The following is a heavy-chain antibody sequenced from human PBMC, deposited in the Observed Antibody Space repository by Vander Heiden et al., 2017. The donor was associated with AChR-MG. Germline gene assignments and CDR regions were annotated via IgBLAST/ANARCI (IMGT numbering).Heavy chain of an antibody. CDR2: ISGSGGST. Sequence: EVQLLESGGGLVQPGGSLRLSCAASGFTFSSYAMSWVRQAPGKGLEWVSAISGSGGSTYYADSVKGRFTISRDNSKNTLYLQMNSLRAEDTAVYYCAKTPSYSSSWYEFRGYYFDYWGQGTLVTVSS. CDR1: GFTFSSYA. V-gene: IGHV3-23*01. D-gene: IGHD6-13*01. J-gene: IGHJ4*02. CDR3: AKTPSYSSSWYEFRGYYFDY.